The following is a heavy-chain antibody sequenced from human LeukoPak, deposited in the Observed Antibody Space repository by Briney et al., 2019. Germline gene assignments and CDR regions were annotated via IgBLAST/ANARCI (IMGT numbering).Heavy chain of an antibody. CDR1: GFTLSSYA. Sequence: GGSLRLSCAASGFTLSSYAMNWVRQAPGKGLEWGSGISGSGSNTYYADSVMGRFTISRDNSKNTLYLQMNSLRAEDTAVYYCAKDVLSGTYYYFDQWGQGTLVTVSS. J-gene: IGHJ4*02. D-gene: IGHD1-26*01. V-gene: IGHV3-23*01. CDR3: AKDVLSGTYYYFDQ. CDR2: ISGSGSNT.